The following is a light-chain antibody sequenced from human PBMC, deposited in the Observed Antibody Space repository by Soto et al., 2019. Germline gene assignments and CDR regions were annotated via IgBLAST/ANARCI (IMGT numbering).Light chain of an antibody. J-gene: IGKJ1*01. Sequence: EIVMTQSPATLSVSPGEGATLSCRASQSVSSTLAWYQQKPGQAPRLLIYGASTRATGIPARFSGSGSWTEFTLIISSLQSEDSAVYYCQQYNSWLWTFGQGTKVEIK. CDR1: QSVSST. CDR2: GAS. V-gene: IGKV3-15*01. CDR3: QQYNSWLWT.